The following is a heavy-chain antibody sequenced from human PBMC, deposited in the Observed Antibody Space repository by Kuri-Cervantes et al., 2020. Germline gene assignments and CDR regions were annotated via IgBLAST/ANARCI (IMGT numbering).Heavy chain of an antibody. CDR3: ARGVCAGCAFEI. CDR2: IKQDGSEM. D-gene: IGHD3-3*01. CDR1: GFTFSSYG. Sequence: LTCAASGFTFSSYGMHWVRQAPGKGLEWVANIKQDGSEMYYVDSVKGRFTISRDNAKNSLYLQMNNLRAEDTAIYYCARGVCAGCAFEIWGQGTMVTVSS. J-gene: IGHJ3*02. V-gene: IGHV3-7*01.